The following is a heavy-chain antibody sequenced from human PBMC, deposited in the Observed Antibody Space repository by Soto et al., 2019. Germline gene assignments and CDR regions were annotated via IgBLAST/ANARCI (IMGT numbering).Heavy chain of an antibody. CDR1: GFTFISYA. V-gene: IGHV3-23*01. J-gene: IGHJ6*02. CDR3: APMGV. CDR2: ISGSDNIT. Sequence: WGSLRLSCAASGFTFISYAMHWVRQAPGKGLEWVSAISGSDNITYYADSVKGRFTISRDNSKNTLYLQMSSLRADDTAVYYCAPMGVWGQGTTVTVSS.